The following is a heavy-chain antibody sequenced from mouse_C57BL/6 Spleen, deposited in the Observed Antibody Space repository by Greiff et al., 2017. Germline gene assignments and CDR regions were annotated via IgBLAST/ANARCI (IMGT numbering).Heavy chain of an antibody. V-gene: IGHV1-52*01. CDR2: IDPSDSET. D-gene: IGHD2-1*01. CDR1: GYTFTSYW. Sequence: QVQLQQPGAELVRPGSSVKLSCKASGYTFTSYWMHWVKQRPIQGLEWIGNIDPSDSETHYNQKFKDKATLTVDKSSSTAYMQLSSLTSEDSAVYYCARGEYYGNYGYFDVWGTGTTVTVSS. J-gene: IGHJ1*03. CDR3: ARGEYYGNYGYFDV.